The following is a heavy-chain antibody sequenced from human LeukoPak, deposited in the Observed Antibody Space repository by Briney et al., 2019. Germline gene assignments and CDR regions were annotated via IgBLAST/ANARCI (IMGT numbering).Heavy chain of an antibody. CDR2: IYYSGIT. V-gene: IGHV4-39*01. D-gene: IGHD5/OR15-5a*01. CDR3: ARRVYGTSQYY. CDR1: GVSISNSNSF. Sequence: PSETLSLTSTVSGVSISNSNSFWAWIRQPPGKGLEWIGTIYYSGITHYSPSLKSRVTISVDTSKNQFSLKLSSVTATDTALYYCARRVYGTSQYYWGQGTLVTVSS. J-gene: IGHJ4*02.